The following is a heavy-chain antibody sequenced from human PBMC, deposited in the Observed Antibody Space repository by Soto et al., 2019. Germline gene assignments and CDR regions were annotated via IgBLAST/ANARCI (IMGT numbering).Heavy chain of an antibody. CDR1: GFTFSSYG. CDR3: ARRDRQWLAKYYYYGMDV. CDR2: IWYDGSNK. J-gene: IGHJ6*02. V-gene: IGHV3-33*01. Sequence: GGSLRLSCAASGFTFSSYGMHWVRQAPGKGLEWVAVIWYDGSNKYYADSVKGRFTISRDNSKNTLYLQMNSLRAEDTAVYYCARRDRQWLAKYYYYGMDVWGQGTTVTVSS. D-gene: IGHD6-19*01.